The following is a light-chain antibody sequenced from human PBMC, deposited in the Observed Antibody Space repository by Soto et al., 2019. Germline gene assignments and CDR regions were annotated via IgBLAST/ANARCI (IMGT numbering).Light chain of an antibody. V-gene: IGKV3-15*01. CDR3: QQYNDWPPKRT. CDR1: QSITTN. Sequence: EVVMTQSPVTLSVSPGERATLSCRASQSITTNLAWYQQKPGQAPRLLIYGASTRATGVPARFSGSGSGTHFTLTINSLQSEDFAVYYCQQYNDWPPKRTFGQGTKVDIK. J-gene: IGKJ1*01. CDR2: GAS.